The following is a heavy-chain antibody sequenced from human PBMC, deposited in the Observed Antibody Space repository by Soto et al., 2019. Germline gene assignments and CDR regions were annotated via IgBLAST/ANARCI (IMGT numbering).Heavy chain of an antibody. V-gene: IGHV3-15*07. J-gene: IGHJ4*02. CDR1: GFTFSNAW. Sequence: EVQLVESGGGLVKPGGSLRLSCAASGFTFSNAWMNWVRQAPGKGLEWVGRIKSKIDGGTTDYAAPVKGRFTISGDDSKNTLYLQMNSLKTEDTAVYYCTPAVVTALFDYWGQGTLVTVSS. D-gene: IGHD2-21*02. CDR3: TPAVVTALFDY. CDR2: IKSKIDGGTT.